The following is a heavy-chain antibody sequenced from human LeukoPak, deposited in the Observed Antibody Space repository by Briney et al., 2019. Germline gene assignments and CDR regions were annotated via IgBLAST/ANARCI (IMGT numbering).Heavy chain of an antibody. Sequence: GGSLRLSCAASGFTFSSYSMNWVRQAPGKGLEWVSSISSSSSYIYYADSVKGRFTISRDNAKNSLYLQMNSLRAEDTAVYYCARDPSSSGSYFDYWGQGTLVTVSS. CDR1: GFTFSSYS. CDR3: ARDPSSSGSYFDY. J-gene: IGHJ4*02. CDR2: ISSSSSYI. D-gene: IGHD1-26*01. V-gene: IGHV3-21*01.